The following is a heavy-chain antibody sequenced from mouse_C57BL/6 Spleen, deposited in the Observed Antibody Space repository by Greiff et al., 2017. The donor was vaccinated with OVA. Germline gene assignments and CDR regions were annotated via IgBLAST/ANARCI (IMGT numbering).Heavy chain of an antibody. CDR3: ARSGYDSTYFDD. V-gene: IGHV1-61*01. D-gene: IGHD2-4*01. Sequence: QVQLQQPGAELVRPGSSVKLSCKASGYTFTSYWMHWVKQRPGQGLEWIGNIYPSDSETHYNQKLKDTATLTVDKSSSTAYMQLRILTSEDAAVYYCARSGYDSTYFDDWGQGTTLTVSS. CDR2: IYPSDSET. J-gene: IGHJ2*01. CDR1: GYTFTSYW.